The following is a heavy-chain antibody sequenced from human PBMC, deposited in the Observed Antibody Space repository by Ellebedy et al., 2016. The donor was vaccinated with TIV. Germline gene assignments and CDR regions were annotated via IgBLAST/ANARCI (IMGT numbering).Heavy chain of an antibody. CDR1: GASISSYY. CDR2: IYYSGST. V-gene: IGHV4-59*08. CDR3: VRHTDSSAGRPGFDY. Sequence: SETLSLTCTVSGASISSYYWSWIRQPPGKGLEWIGYIYYSGSTNYNPSLKSRLTMSVDTSKNQFSLRLTSVTATDTAVYFCVRHTDSSAGRPGFDYWGQGTLVTVSS. D-gene: IGHD6-19*01. J-gene: IGHJ4*02.